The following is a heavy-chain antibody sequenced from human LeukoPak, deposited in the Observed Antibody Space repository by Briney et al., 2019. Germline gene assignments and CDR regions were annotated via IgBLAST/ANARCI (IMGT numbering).Heavy chain of an antibody. CDR1: GGSISGYY. CDR2: IYYSGTT. Sequence: PSETLSLTCTVSGGSISGYYWSWIRQPPGKGLEFIGNIYYSGTTNYNPSVKGRVTISVDTSKNHFSLKLSSVTAADTAVYYCARGYRELPHWGQGTLVTVSS. D-gene: IGHD1-7*01. CDR3: ARGYRELPH. J-gene: IGHJ4*02. V-gene: IGHV4-59*01.